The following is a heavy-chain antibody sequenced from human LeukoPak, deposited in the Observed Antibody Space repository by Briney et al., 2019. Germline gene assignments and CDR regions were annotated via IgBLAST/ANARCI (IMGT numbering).Heavy chain of an antibody. D-gene: IGHD3-9*01. Sequence: SETLSLTCTVSGGSISSYYWSWIRQPPGKGLEWIGYIYYSGSTNYNPSLKSRVTISVDTSKNQSPLKLSSVTAAATAVYYCARRTTYFGWRPSESPSCFDYWGQGTLVTVSS. V-gene: IGHV4-59*01. J-gene: IGHJ4*02. CDR1: GGSISSYY. CDR2: IYYSGST. CDR3: ARRTTYFGWRPSESPSCFDY.